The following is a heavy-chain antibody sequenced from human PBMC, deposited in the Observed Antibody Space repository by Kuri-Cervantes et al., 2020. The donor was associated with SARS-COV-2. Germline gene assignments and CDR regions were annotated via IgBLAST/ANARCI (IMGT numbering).Heavy chain of an antibody. V-gene: IGHV3-23*01. D-gene: IGHD6-19*01. CDR1: GFTFSSYA. J-gene: IGHJ4*02. Sequence: GESLKISCAASGFTFSSYAMSWVRQAPGKGLERVSAISGSGGSTYYADSVKGRFTISRDNSKNTLYLQMNSLRAEDTAVYYCAKGIAVAGTGGFDYWGQGTLVTVSS. CDR2: ISGSGGST. CDR3: AKGIAVAGTGGFDY.